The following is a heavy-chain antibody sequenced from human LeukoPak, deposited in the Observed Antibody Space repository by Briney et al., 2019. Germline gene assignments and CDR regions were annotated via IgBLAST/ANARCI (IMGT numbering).Heavy chain of an antibody. CDR3: ARAPASIVGATRHEY. CDR1: GFTTSNYI. V-gene: IGHV3-21*01. D-gene: IGHD1-26*01. J-gene: IGHJ4*02. Sequence: GGSLRLSCAASGFTTSNYIMSWVRQAPGKWLEWVSSITSRSYIYYADAMKGRLPISRDNAENSLYLQMNSLRVEDTAVYDRARAPASIVGATRHEYWGQGTLVTVSS. CDR2: ITSRSYI.